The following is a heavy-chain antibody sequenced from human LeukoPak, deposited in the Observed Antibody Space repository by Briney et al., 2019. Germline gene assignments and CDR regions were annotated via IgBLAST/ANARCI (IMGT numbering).Heavy chain of an antibody. J-gene: IGHJ5*02. CDR2: IYTSGST. V-gene: IGHV4-4*07. Sequence: SETLSLTCTVSGGSISSYYWSWIRQPAGKGLEWIGRIYTSGSTNYNPSLKSRVTMSVDTSKNQISLKLSSVTAADTAVYYCARGHRGYSYDYNWFDPWGQGTLVTVSS. D-gene: IGHD5-18*01. CDR3: ARGHRGYSYDYNWFDP. CDR1: GGSISSYY.